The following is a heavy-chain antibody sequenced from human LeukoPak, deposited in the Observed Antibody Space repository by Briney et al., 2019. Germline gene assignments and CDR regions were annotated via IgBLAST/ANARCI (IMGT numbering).Heavy chain of an antibody. CDR2: MNPNSGNT. CDR3: ARRGASRSSSTRIHWFDP. J-gene: IGHJ5*02. V-gene: IGHV1-8*01. Sequence: VASVKVSCKASGYTFTSYDINWVRQATGQGLEWMGWMNPNSGNTGYAQKFQGRVTMTRNTSISTAYMELSSLRSEDTAVYYCARRGASRSSSTRIHWFDPWGQGTLVTVSS. D-gene: IGHD6-6*01. CDR1: GYTFTSYD.